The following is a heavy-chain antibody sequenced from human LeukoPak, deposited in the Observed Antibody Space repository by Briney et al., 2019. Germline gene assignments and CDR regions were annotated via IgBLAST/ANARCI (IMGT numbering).Heavy chain of an antibody. CDR3: ARSRGSSGRYYFDY. D-gene: IGHD6-19*01. CDR2: IGSGGST. V-gene: IGHV3-23*01. J-gene: IGHJ4*02. Sequence: GGSLRLSCAASGFTFSSCAMSWVRQAPGKGLEWVAGIGSGGSTYYADSVKGRFTISRDNSKNTLYLQMNSLRAEDTAVYYCARSRGSSGRYYFDYWGQGTLVTVSS. CDR1: GFTFSSCA.